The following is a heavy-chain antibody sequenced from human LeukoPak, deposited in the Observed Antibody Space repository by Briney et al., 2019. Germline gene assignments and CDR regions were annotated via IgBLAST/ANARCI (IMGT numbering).Heavy chain of an antibody. V-gene: IGHV3-66*01. J-gene: IGHJ4*02. D-gene: IGHD2-15*01. CDR2: IYSGGST. CDR1: GFTVSSNY. CDR3: ARGGDDIVVVVAYDY. Sequence: PGGSLRLSCAASGFTVSSNYMSWVRQAPGKGLEWVSVIYSGGSTYYADSVKGRFTISRDNSKSTLYLQMNSLRAEDTAVYYCARGGDDIVVVVAYDYWGQGTLVTVSS.